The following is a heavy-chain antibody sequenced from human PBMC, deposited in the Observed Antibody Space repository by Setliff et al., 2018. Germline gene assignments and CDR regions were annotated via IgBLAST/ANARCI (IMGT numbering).Heavy chain of an antibody. CDR3: ARSPRPTTSHDYVDV. CDR2: LHPNGITT. V-gene: IGHV3-74*01. Sequence: PGGSLRLSCVLSGFTLSRFWMHWVRHFPGKGLVWVSRLHPNGITTRYADSFKGRFTIYRDMAENTLYLQMNSLRAEDTAVYYCARSPRPTTSHDYVDVWGDGTMVTVSS. CDR1: GFTLSRFW. D-gene: IGHD2-2*01. J-gene: IGHJ6*03.